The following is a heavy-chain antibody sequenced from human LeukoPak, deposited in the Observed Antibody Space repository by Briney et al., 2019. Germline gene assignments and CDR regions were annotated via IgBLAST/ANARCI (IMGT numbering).Heavy chain of an antibody. J-gene: IGHJ5*02. Sequence: RSESLSLTCTVSGGSISSSSYYWGWIRQPPGKGLEWIGRIYYSGSTYYNPSLKSRVTISVDTSKNQFSLKLSSVTAADTAVYYCARRERFACWFDPWGQGTLVTVSS. CDR1: GGSISSSSYY. CDR2: IYYSGST. D-gene: IGHD3-10*01. V-gene: IGHV4-39*01. CDR3: ARRERFACWFDP.